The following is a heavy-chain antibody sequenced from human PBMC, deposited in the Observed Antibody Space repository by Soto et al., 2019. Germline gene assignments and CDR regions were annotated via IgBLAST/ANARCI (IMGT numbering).Heavy chain of an antibody. Sequence: ASVKVSCKASGYTFTSYAMHWVRQAPGQRLEWMGWINAGNGNTKYSQKFQGRVTITRDTSASTAYMELSSLRSEDTAVYYCASKDILTGYYQGWGQGTLVTVSS. CDR3: ASKDILTGYYQG. J-gene: IGHJ4*02. V-gene: IGHV1-3*01. D-gene: IGHD3-9*01. CDR2: INAGNGNT. CDR1: GYTFTSYA.